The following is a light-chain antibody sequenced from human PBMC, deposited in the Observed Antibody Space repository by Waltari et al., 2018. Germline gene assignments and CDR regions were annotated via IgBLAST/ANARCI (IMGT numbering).Light chain of an antibody. CDR1: SANIGSKT. V-gene: IGLV1-44*01. Sequence: QSVLTQPPSASGAPGQRVTISCSGGSANIGSKTINWYQHLPGTAPKLLIYGVDQRPSGFPDRFSASKSGNSGSLAIGGLRSEDEGDYYCAAWIDSLNGVAFGGGTKLTVL. J-gene: IGLJ2*01. CDR2: GVD. CDR3: AAWIDSLNGVA.